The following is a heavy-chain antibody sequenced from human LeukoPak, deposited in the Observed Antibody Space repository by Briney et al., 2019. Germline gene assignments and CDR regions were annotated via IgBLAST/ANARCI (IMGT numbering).Heavy chain of an antibody. CDR1: GGAFSAYA. J-gene: IGHJ4*02. CDR3: AREGPSPDCTTSCYPLDY. V-gene: IGHV1-69*13. Sequence: SVKVSCKASGGAFSAYAISWVRQAPGQGLEWMGRIIPAFGTSKNAQKFEGRLRITADESTRTVYMELSSLGSEDRAVYYCAREGPSPDCTTSCYPLDYWGQGTLVTVSS. CDR2: IIPAFGTS. D-gene: IGHD2-2*01.